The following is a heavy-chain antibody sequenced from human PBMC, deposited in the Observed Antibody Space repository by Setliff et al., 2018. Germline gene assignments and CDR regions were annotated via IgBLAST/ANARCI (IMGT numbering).Heavy chain of an antibody. Sequence: SETLSLTCTVSGGSISSYYWSWIRQPPGKGLEWIGYIYYSGSTNYNPSLKSRVTISVDTSKNQFSLKLSSVTAADTAVYYCARGPPYYDILTGFDYCYYGMDVWGQGTTVTVS. CDR3: ARGPPYYDILTGFDYCYYGMDV. V-gene: IGHV4-59*01. CDR2: IYYSGST. J-gene: IGHJ6*02. D-gene: IGHD3-9*01. CDR1: GGSISSYY.